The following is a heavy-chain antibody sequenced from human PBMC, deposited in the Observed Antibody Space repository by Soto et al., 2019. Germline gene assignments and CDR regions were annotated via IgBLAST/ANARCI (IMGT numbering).Heavy chain of an antibody. V-gene: IGHV3-66*01. CDR1: GFTVSSNY. CDR3: ARDVTYGSGSYLYYCGMDV. D-gene: IGHD3-10*01. CDR2: IYSGGST. J-gene: IGHJ6*02. Sequence: EVQLVESGGGLVQPGGSLRLSCAASGFTVSSNYMSWVRQAPGKGLEWVSVIYSGGSTYYADSVKGRFTISRDNSKNTLYLQMNSLRAEDTAVYYCARDVTYGSGSYLYYCGMDVWGQGTTVTVSS.